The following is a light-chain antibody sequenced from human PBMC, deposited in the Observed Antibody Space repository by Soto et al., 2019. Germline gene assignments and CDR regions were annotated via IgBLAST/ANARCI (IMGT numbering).Light chain of an antibody. CDR1: SSHIGSNA. J-gene: IGLJ3*02. CDR3: AAWDDSLNGWV. V-gene: IGLV1-44*01. Sequence: QSVLTQPPSASGTPGQRVTISCSGSSSHIGSNAVNWYQQVPGTAPKLLIYSNNQRPSGVPDRFSGSKSGTSASLAISGLQSEDEADYYCAAWDDSLNGWVFGGGTKLTVL. CDR2: SNN.